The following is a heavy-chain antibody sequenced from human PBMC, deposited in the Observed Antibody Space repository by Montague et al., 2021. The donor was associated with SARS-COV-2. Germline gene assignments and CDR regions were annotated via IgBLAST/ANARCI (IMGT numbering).Heavy chain of an antibody. CDR1: GGSIRTSDYY. J-gene: IGHJ4*02. Sequence: SETLSLTCSVSGGSIRTSDYYWGWLRQPPGKGLEWIGTIDYSGYTYYNPPLKSRVTISLDTSKNQFYLRLNSVTAADTAVYYCVSPSMILVLWGQGTLVTVSS. CDR3: VSPSMILVL. V-gene: IGHV4-39*01. D-gene: IGHD3-22*01. CDR2: IDYSGYT.